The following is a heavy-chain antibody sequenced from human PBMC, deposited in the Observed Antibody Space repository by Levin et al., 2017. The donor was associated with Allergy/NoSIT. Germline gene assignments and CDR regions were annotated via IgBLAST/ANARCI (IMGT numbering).Heavy chain of an antibody. CDR2: ISSSSNYI. V-gene: IGHV3-21*01. D-gene: IGHD2-2*02. CDR3: ARTGYCSSTSCYMYYYSYYGMDV. Sequence: GESLKISCAASGFTFSSYSMNWVRQAPGKGLEWVSSISSSSNYIYYADSVKGRFTISRDNAKSSLYLQMNSLRAEDTAVYYCARTGYCSSTSCYMYYYSYYGMDVWGQGTTVTVSS. J-gene: IGHJ6*02. CDR1: GFTFSSYS.